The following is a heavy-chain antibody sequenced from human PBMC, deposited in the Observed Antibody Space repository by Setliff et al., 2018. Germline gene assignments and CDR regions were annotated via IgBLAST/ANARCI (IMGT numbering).Heavy chain of an antibody. CDR3: VREGVDSRSSTDYRYYMDV. CDR2: IIPVVGTP. D-gene: IGHD3-22*01. V-gene: IGHV1-69*05. CDR1: GGILRSYS. Sequence: EASVKVSCKASGGILRSYSLNWVRQAPGQGLEWMGGIIPVVGTPNYAQKFQGRVTISTDESTSTAYMELSSLTSDDTAVYYCVREGVDSRSSTDYRYYMDVWGKGTTVTVSS. J-gene: IGHJ6*03.